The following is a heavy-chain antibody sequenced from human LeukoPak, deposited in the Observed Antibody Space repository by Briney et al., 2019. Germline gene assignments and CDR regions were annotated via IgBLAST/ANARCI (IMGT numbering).Heavy chain of an antibody. Sequence: SETLSLTCTVSGGSISSYYWSCIRQPPGKGLEWIGYIYYSGSTNYNPSLKSRVTISVDTSKNQFSLKLSSVTAADTAVYYCARDRGDGYNWGYWGQGTLVTVSS. CDR1: GGSISSYY. CDR2: IYYSGST. CDR3: ARDRGDGYNWGY. J-gene: IGHJ4*02. V-gene: IGHV4-59*01. D-gene: IGHD5-24*01.